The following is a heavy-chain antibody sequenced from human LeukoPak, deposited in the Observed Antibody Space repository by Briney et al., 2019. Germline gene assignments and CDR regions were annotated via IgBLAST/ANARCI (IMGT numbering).Heavy chain of an antibody. V-gene: IGHV1-46*01. CDR2: INSSGGST. D-gene: IGHD6-13*01. J-gene: IGHJ6*02. Sequence: GASVKVSCKASGYTFTSYYMHWVRQAPGQGLEWMGIINSSGGSTSYAQKFQGGVTMTRDTSTSTVYMELSSLRSEDTAVYYCAREVYSSRDLDVWGQGTTVTVSS. CDR1: GYTFTSYY. CDR3: AREVYSSRDLDV.